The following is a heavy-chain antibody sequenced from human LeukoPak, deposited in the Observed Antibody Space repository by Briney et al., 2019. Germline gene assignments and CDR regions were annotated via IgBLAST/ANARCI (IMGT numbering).Heavy chain of an antibody. V-gene: IGHV3-74*01. CDR3: ARDHSGYDGFDY. CDR2: INSDGSST. Sequence: GGSLRLSCAASGFTFSSYWMHWGRQAPGKGLVWVSRINSDGSSTSYADSVKGRFTISRENAKNTLYLQMNSLRADDTAVYYCARDHSGYDGFDYWGQRTLVTFST. CDR1: GFTFSSYW. J-gene: IGHJ4*02. D-gene: IGHD5-12*01.